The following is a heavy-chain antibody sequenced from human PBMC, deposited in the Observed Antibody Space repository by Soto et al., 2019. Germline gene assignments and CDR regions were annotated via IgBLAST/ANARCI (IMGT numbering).Heavy chain of an antibody. CDR1: GFTFSSYA. CDR2: ISGSGGST. Sequence: PGGSLRLSCAASGFTFSSYAMSWVRQAPGKGLEWASAISGSGGSTYYADSVKGRFTISRDNSKNTLYLQMNSLRAEDTAVYYCAKDRRGSVKPLGELSLCPPTDYWGQGTLVTVSS. J-gene: IGHJ4*02. CDR3: AKDRRGSVKPLGELSLCPPTDY. V-gene: IGHV3-23*01. D-gene: IGHD3-16*02.